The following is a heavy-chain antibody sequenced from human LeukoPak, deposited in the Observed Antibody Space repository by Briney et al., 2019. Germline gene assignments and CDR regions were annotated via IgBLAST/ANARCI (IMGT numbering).Heavy chain of an antibody. CDR2: ISGRGGST. V-gene: IGHV3-23*01. D-gene: IGHD6-6*01. CDR1: GFTFSSYA. CDR3: AKDISRIAARLYYFDY. J-gene: IGHJ4*02. Sequence: GGSLRLSCAASGFTFSSYAMSWVRQAPGKGLEWVSAISGRGGSTYYADSVKGRFTISRDNSKNTLYLQMNSLRAEDTAVYYCAKDISRIAARLYYFDYWGQGTLVTVSS.